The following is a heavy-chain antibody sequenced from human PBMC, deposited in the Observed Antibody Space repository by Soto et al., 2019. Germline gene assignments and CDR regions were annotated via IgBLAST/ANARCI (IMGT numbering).Heavy chain of an antibody. D-gene: IGHD6-13*01. V-gene: IGHV3-43D*04. CDR2: ISWDGDTT. CDR3: ARPQLRDGVDAGKGGVADYYGMDV. CDR1: GFTFDDYA. Sequence: EVQLVESGGVVVQPGGSLRLSCAASGFTFDDYAMHWVRQAPGKGLEWVSPISWDGDTTYYADSVKGRFTISRDNSKNSLYLHLTNLRPDDTALYDCARPQLRDGVDAGKGGVADYYGMDVWGQGTTVTVSS. J-gene: IGHJ6*02.